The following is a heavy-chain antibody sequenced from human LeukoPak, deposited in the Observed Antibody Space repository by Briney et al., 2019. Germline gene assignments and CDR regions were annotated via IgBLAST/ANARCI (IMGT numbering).Heavy chain of an antibody. CDR1: GFTFSSYW. V-gene: IGHV3-74*01. CDR3: ARLGGGRQLVSY. Sequence: GGSLRLSCAASGFTFSSYWMHWVRQAPGKGLVWVSRINSDGSSTSYADSVKGRFTISRDNAKNTLYLQMHSLRAEDTAVYYCARLGGGRQLVSYWGQGTLVTVSS. CDR2: INSDGSST. J-gene: IGHJ4*02. D-gene: IGHD6-6*01.